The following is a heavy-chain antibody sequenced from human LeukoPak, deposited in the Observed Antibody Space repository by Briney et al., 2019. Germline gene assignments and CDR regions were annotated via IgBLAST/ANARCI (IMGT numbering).Heavy chain of an antibody. CDR3: ASSPMHSALIVYDY. Sequence: SETLSLTCAVYGGSFSGYYWSWIRQPPGKGLEWIGEIYHSGSTNYNPSLKSRVTISVDTSKNQFSLKLSSVTAADTAVYYCASSPMHSALIVYDYWGQGTLVTVSS. CDR2: IYHSGST. J-gene: IGHJ4*02. CDR1: GGSFSGYY. V-gene: IGHV4-34*01. D-gene: IGHD2-2*01.